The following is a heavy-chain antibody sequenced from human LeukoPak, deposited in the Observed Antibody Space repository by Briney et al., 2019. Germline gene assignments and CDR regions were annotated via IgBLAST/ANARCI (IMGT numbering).Heavy chain of an antibody. CDR1: VYTFTGYY. D-gene: IGHD2-2*01. V-gene: IGHV1-2*02. Sequence: ASVKVSCKASVYTFTGYYMHWVRQAPGHGLEWMGWINPNSGGTNYAQKFQGSVTMTRDTSISTAYMELSRLRSDDTAVYYCARELGYCSSTSCYYYFDYWGQGTLVTVSS. CDR3: ARELGYCSSTSCYYYFDY. CDR2: INPNSGGT. J-gene: IGHJ4*02.